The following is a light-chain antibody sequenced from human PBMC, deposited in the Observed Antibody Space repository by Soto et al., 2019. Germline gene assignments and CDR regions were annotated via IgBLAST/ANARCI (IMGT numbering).Light chain of an antibody. V-gene: IGKV1-5*01. CDR2: DAS. J-gene: IGKJ1*01. CDR1: QSISSW. Sequence: DIQMTQSPSTLSASVGDRVTITCRASQSISSWLAWYQQKPGKAPKLLIYDASSLESGVPSRFSGSGSGTEFTLTISSLQPDDFATYYCQQSNSYSTTFGQGTKVEIK. CDR3: QQSNSYSTT.